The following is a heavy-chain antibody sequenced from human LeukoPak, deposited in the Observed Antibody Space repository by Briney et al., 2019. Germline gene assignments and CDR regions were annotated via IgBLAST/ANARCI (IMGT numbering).Heavy chain of an antibody. D-gene: IGHD3-10*02. CDR2: LKQDGSEK. CDR1: GFTFSSHW. Sequence: GGSLRLSCVDSGFTFSSHWMSWVRQAPGKGLEWVANLKQDGSEKYYLDSVKGRFTISRDNAKNSLYLQMNSLRAEDTAVYYCAELGITMIGGVWGKGTTVTISS. V-gene: IGHV3-7*01. CDR3: AELGITMIGGV. J-gene: IGHJ6*04.